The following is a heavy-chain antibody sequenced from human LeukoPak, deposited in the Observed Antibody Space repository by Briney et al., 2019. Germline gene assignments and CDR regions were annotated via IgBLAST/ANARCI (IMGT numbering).Heavy chain of an antibody. D-gene: IGHD2-2*01. V-gene: IGHV3-33*08. CDR1: GFTFSSYG. J-gene: IGHJ6*02. CDR2: IWYDGSNK. CDR3: ARGPYCSSTSCYYYYGMDV. Sequence: PGGSLRLSCAASGFTFSSYGMHWVRQAPGKGLEWVAVIWYDGSNKYYADSVKGRFTISRDNSKNTLYLQMNSLRAEDTAVYYCARGPYCSSTSCYYYYGMDVWGQGTTVTVSS.